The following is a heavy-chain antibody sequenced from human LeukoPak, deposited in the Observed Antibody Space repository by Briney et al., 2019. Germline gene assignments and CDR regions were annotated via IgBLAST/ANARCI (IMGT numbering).Heavy chain of an antibody. CDR2: INSDGSST. Sequence: GGSLRLSCAASGFTFSSYWMHWVRQAPGKGLVWVSRINSDGSSTSYADSVKGRFTISRDNAKNTLYLQMNSVRAEDTAVYYCARVGKAAAVDYWGQGTLVTVSS. CDR1: GFTFSSYW. CDR3: ARVGKAAAVDY. D-gene: IGHD6-13*01. J-gene: IGHJ4*02. V-gene: IGHV3-74*01.